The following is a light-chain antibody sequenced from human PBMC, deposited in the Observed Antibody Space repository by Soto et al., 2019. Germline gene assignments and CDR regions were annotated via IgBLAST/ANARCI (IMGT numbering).Light chain of an antibody. CDR3: QQYGSSLRT. J-gene: IGKJ1*01. Sequence: IVFSPSPGTPSLSPGERAPPSRTASQTFSNSFLSWFQQKPGQAPRLLIYGASSRATGIPDRFSGSGSGTDFTLTISRLDPEDSAVYYCQQYGSSLRTFGQGTKVDIK. CDR1: QTFSNSF. V-gene: IGKV3-20*01. CDR2: GAS.